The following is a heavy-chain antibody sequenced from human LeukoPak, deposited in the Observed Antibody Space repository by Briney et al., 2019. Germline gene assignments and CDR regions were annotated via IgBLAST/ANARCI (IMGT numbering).Heavy chain of an antibody. Sequence: SETLSLTCTVSGGSISSSSYYWSWIRQPAGKGLEWIGRIYTSGSTNYNPSLKSRVTISVDTSKNQFSLKLNSVIATDTAVYYCASEGTTFSSFDYWGQGTLVTVSS. V-gene: IGHV4-61*02. CDR2: IYTSGST. CDR3: ASEGTTFSSFDY. D-gene: IGHD1-1*01. J-gene: IGHJ4*02. CDR1: GGSISSSSYY.